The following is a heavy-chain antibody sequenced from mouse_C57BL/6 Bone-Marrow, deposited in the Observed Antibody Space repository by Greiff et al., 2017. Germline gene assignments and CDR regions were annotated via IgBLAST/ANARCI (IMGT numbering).Heavy chain of an antibody. D-gene: IGHD3-2*02. Sequence: QVKLQQSGPELVKPGASVKISCKASGYAFSSSWMNWVKQRPGKGLEWIGRIYPGDGDTNYNGKFKGKATLTANNSSSTAYMHLSSLTSEDSAVYFCARVGSSGPRARAYWGQGASVTVSS. CDR1: GYAFSSSW. CDR3: ARVGSSGPRARAY. CDR2: IYPGDGDT. J-gene: IGHJ4*01. V-gene: IGHV1-82*01.